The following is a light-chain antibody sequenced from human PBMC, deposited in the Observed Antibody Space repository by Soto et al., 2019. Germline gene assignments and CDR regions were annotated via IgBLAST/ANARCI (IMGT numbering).Light chain of an antibody. J-gene: IGKJ2*01. CDR3: QQRSNWPPYT. CDR1: QSVSSY. Sequence: EIVLTQSPATLSLSPGERATLSCRASQSVSSYLAWYQQKPGQGPRLLIYDASNRATGIPARFSGSGSGTDFTLTISSLEPEDFEVYYCQQRSNWPPYTFGQGTKLQIK. V-gene: IGKV3-11*01. CDR2: DAS.